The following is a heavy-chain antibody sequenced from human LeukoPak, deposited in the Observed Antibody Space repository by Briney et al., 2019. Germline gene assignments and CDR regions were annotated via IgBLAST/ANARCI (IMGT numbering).Heavy chain of an antibody. D-gene: IGHD3-10*01. Sequence: GGSLSLSCAASGFTRITYGMSWVRQAPGKGLEWVSVVTDSGDSTFYADSVKGRFFISKDNSKNTVHLQMNSLRGEDTALYYCAKDSYTLIRGVGSDAGFDVSGQGT. CDR2: VTDSGDST. V-gene: IGHV3-23*01. J-gene: IGHJ3*01. CDR1: GFTRITYG. CDR3: AKDSYTLIRGVGSDAGFDV.